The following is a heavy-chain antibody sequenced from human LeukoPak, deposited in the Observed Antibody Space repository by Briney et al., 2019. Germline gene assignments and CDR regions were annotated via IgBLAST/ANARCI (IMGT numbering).Heavy chain of an antibody. J-gene: IGHJ4*02. CDR2: ISSSSSPI. CDR1: GFTFSNYG. Sequence: GGSLRLPCAASGFTFSNYGMNWVRQAPGKGLEWVSYISSSSSPIYYTESVKGRFTISRDNVDNSLYLQMNSLRDEDTAVYYCVRDSLKTVRGVSFDYWGQGTLVTVSS. CDR3: VRDSLKTVRGVSFDY. D-gene: IGHD3-10*01. V-gene: IGHV3-48*02.